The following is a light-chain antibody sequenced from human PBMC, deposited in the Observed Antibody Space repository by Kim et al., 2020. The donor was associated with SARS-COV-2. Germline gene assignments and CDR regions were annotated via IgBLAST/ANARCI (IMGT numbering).Light chain of an antibody. V-gene: IGKV3-20*01. CDR1: QSVSSSY. Sequence: CTGDRATLPCRASQSVSSSYLAWYQQKPGQAPRLLLYGASSRATGIPDRVSGSGSGTDFTLTISRLEPEDFAVYYCQQYGSSPPYTFGQGTKLEIK. CDR2: GAS. J-gene: IGKJ2*01. CDR3: QQYGSSPPYT.